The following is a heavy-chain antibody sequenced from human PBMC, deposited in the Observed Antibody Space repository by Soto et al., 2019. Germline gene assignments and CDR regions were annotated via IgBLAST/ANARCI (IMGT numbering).Heavy chain of an antibody. J-gene: IGHJ6*02. CDR3: ARGIADGGYYYYYGMDV. V-gene: IGHV1-69*13. CDR2: IIPIFGTA. D-gene: IGHD6-13*01. Sequence: SVKVSCKASGGTFSSYAIIWVRQAPGQGLEWMGGIIPIFGTANYAQKFQGRVTITADESTSTAYMELSSLRSEDTAVYYCARGIADGGYYYYYGMDVWGQGTTVTVSS. CDR1: GGTFSSYA.